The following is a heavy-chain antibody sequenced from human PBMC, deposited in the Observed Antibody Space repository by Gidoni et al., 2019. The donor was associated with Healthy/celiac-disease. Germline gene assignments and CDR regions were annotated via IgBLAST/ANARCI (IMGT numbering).Heavy chain of an antibody. CDR3: ARVRLTGGGMDV. Sequence: QVQLVESGGGVVQPGRSLRLSCAASGFTFSSYAMPWVRQAPGKGLEWVAVISYDGSNKYYADSVKGRFTISRDNSKNTLYLQMNSLRAEDTAVYYCARVRLTGGGMDVWGQGTTVTVSS. CDR1: GFTFSSYA. D-gene: IGHD7-27*01. CDR2: ISYDGSNK. J-gene: IGHJ6*02. V-gene: IGHV3-30-3*01.